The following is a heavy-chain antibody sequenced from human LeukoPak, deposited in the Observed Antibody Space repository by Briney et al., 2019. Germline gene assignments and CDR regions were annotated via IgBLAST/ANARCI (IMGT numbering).Heavy chain of an antibody. CDR1: GGSISSYD. Sequence: SETLSLTCTVSGGSISSYDVSWVRQPPGKGLEWIGYIYSSGSTNYNPSLKSRVTISVDTSKIPFSLTLSSVTAADTAVYSCARYYDFWSDYNWFDPWGQGTLLTLSS. D-gene: IGHD3-3*01. CDR3: ARYYDFWSDYNWFDP. J-gene: IGHJ5*02. CDR2: IYSSGST. V-gene: IGHV4-4*09.